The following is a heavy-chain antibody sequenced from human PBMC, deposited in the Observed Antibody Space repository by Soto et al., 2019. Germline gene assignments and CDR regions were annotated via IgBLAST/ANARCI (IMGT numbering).Heavy chain of an antibody. CDR3: ARERAVAGFDY. D-gene: IGHD6-19*01. Sequence: GASVKVSCKVSGYTLTELSMHWVRQATGQGLEWMGWMNPNSGNTGYAQKFQGRVTMTRNTSISTAYMELSSLRSEDTAVYYCARERAVAGFDYWGQGTLVTVSS. CDR2: MNPNSGNT. J-gene: IGHJ4*02. V-gene: IGHV1-8*01. CDR1: GYTLTELS.